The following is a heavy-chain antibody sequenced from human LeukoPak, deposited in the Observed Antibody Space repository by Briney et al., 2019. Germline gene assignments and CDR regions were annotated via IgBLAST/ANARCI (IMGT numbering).Heavy chain of an antibody. CDR2: IDNYGHGI. CDR1: GFTFSGCW. Sequence: PGGSLRLSCVTSGFTFSGCWMHWVRQGPAKGVALVSRIDNYGHGIICADSVKGRFTTSRDNVKNTLYLQMNSLRVEDTAVYYCAAGGGWDPSFGVVTHIDAWGKGTTV. J-gene: IGHJ6*03. V-gene: IGHV3-74*01. D-gene: IGHD3-3*01. CDR3: AAGGGWDPSFGVVTHIDA.